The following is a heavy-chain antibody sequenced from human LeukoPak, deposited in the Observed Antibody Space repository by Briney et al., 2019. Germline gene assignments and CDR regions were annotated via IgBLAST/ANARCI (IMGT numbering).Heavy chain of an antibody. V-gene: IGHV1-69*04. J-gene: IGHJ4*02. D-gene: IGHD1-26*01. Sequence: SVKVSCKASGGTFSSYAISWVQQAPGQGLEWMGRIIPILGIANYAQKFQGRVTITADKSTSTAYMELSSLRSEDTAVYYCASSKKIVGATPLDYWGQGTLVTVSS. CDR3: ASSKKIVGATPLDY. CDR1: GGTFSSYA. CDR2: IIPILGIA.